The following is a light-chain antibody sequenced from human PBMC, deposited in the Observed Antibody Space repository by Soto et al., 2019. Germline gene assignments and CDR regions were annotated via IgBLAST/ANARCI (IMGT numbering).Light chain of an antibody. J-gene: IGKJ1*01. CDR1: QSISSSY. CDR3: QQYGTSPWT. CDR2: GAS. Sequence: EIVLTQSPGTLSLSPGERATLSCRAGQSISSSYLAWYQQKPGQAPRLLIYGASSRAVGIPDNFSGSGSGTDFTLTISRLEPEDFAVYYCQQYGTSPWTFGQGTKVEIK. V-gene: IGKV3-20*01.